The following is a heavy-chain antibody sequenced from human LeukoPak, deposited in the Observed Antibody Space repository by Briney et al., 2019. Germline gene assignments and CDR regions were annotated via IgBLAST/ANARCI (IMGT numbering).Heavy chain of an antibody. CDR1: GYTFTGYY. V-gene: IGHV1-2*02. J-gene: IGHJ6*03. Sequence: EASVKVSCKASGYTFTGYYMHWVRQAPGQGLEWMGWINPNSGGTNYAQKFQGRVTMTRDTSISTAYMELSRLRSDDTAVYYCARGRSSMVRGYYYYYMDVWGKGTTVTISS. CDR2: INPNSGGT. CDR3: ARGRSSMVRGYYYYYMDV. D-gene: IGHD3-10*01.